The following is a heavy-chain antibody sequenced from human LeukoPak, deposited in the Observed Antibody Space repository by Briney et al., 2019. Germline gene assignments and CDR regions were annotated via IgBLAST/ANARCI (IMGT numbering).Heavy chain of an antibody. Sequence: GGSLRLSCAASGFTFSSYTMNWVRQAPGKGLEWVSSIGSSSSYIYYADSVKGRFTISRDNAKNSLHLQMNSLRAEDTAVYYCAASTKHTAMVDYWGQGTLVTVSS. J-gene: IGHJ4*02. CDR3: AASTKHTAMVDY. D-gene: IGHD5-18*01. V-gene: IGHV3-21*01. CDR2: IGSSSSYI. CDR1: GFTFSSYT.